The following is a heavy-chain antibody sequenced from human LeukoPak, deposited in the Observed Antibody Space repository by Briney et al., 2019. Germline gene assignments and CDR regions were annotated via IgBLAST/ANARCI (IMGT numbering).Heavy chain of an antibody. D-gene: IGHD6-13*01. CDR2: IIPIFGTT. V-gene: IGHV1-69*13. CDR3: ARAQQLDYYFDY. Sequence: ASVKVSCKASGGTFSSYAISWVRQAPGQGLEWMGGIIPIFGTTNYAQKFQGRVTITADESTSTAYMELSSLRSEDTAVYYCARAQQLDYYFDYWGQGTLATISS. J-gene: IGHJ4*02. CDR1: GGTFSSYA.